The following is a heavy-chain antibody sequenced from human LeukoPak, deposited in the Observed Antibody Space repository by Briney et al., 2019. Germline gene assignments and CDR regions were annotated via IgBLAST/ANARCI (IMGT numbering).Heavy chain of an antibody. CDR1: GGSISSGDYY. CDR3: ARDRSTGQDAFDI. V-gene: IGHV4-30-4*01. CDR2: IYYSGST. D-gene: IGHD3-16*02. Sequence: PSQTLSLTCTVSGGSISSGDYYWSWIRQPPGKGLEWTGYIYYSGSTYYNPSLKSRVTISVDTSKNQFSLKLSSVTAADTAVYYCARDRSTGQDAFDIWGQGTMVTVSS. J-gene: IGHJ3*02.